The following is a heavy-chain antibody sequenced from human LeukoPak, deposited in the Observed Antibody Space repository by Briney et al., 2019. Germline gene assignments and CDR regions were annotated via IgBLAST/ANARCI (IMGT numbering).Heavy chain of an antibody. CDR2: ISSNGGST. Sequence: RAGGSLRLSCSASGFTFSSYAMHWVRQAPGKGLEYVSAISSNGGSTYYADSVKGRFTISRDNSKNTLYLQMSSLRAEDTAVYYCVKVGRRDHFDYWGQGTLVTVSS. J-gene: IGHJ4*02. CDR1: GFTFSSYA. CDR3: VKVGRRDHFDY. V-gene: IGHV3-64D*06.